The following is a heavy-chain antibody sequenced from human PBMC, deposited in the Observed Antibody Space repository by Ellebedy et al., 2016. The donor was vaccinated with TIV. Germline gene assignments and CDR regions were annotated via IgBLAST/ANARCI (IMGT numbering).Heavy chain of an antibody. D-gene: IGHD5-24*01. CDR3: ARRRDAYNYYFDS. CDR2: IYYRGST. V-gene: IGHV4-59*08. J-gene: IGHJ4*02. CDR1: GGSISPYY. Sequence: MPSETLSLTCTVSGGSISPYYWSWIRQSPAKGLEWNGYIYYRGSTSYNPSLTSRVPISIDTSKSQFSLRLTSATAADTAVYFCARRRDAYNYYFDSWGQGTLVTVSS.